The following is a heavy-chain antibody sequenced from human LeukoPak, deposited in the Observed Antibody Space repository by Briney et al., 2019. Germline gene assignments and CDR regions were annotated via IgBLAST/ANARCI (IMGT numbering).Heavy chain of an antibody. J-gene: IGHJ6*02. V-gene: IGHV4-4*07. CDR3: ARTGSGYDPSSGMDV. CDR1: GGSISSYY. D-gene: IGHD5-12*01. CDR2: IYTSGST. Sequence: SETLSLTCTVSGGSISSYYWSWIRQPAGKGLEWIGRIYTSGSTNYNPSRKSRVTISVATSKNQSSLKLSSVTAADTAVYYCARTGSGYDPSSGMDVWGQGTTVTVSS.